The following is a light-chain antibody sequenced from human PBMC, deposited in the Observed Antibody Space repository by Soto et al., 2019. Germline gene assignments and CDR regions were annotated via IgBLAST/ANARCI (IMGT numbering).Light chain of an antibody. CDR1: SSDVGGYNF. Sequence: QSALTQPASVSGSPGQSITISCTGTSSDVGGYNFVSWYQQHPGEAPKLLIYDVTYRLSGVSNRFSGSKSGNTASLTISGLQAEDEADYYCSSYTSSGTLVVFGGGTKVTVL. CDR2: DVT. V-gene: IGLV2-14*03. J-gene: IGLJ2*01. CDR3: SSYTSSGTLVV.